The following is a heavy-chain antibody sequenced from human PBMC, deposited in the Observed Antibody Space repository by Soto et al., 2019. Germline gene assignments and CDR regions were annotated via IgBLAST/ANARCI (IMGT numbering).Heavy chain of an antibody. D-gene: IGHD6-6*01. CDR2: IYYSGST. CDR3: AGSIAATYYYGMDV. J-gene: IGHJ6*02. Sequence: SETLSLTCTVSGSSISSGGYYWSWIRQHPGKGLEWIGYIYYSGSTYYNPSLKSRVTISVDTSKNQFSLKLSSVTAADTAVYYCAGSIAATYYYGMDVWGQGTTVTVSS. V-gene: IGHV4-31*03. CDR1: GSSISSGGYY.